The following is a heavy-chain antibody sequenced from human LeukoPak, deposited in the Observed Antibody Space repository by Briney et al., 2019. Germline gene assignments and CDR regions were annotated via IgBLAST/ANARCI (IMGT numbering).Heavy chain of an antibody. J-gene: IGHJ6*01. V-gene: IGHV1-8*01. Sequence: ASVKVSCKASGYTFTSYDINWVRQATGQGLEWMGWMNPNSGNTGYAQKFQGRVTMTRNTYISTAYMELSSLRSEDTAVYYCARGIGLVAGAYYYYYYGMDVWGQGTTVTVSS. CDR2: MNPNSGNT. CDR3: ARGIGLVAGAYYYYYYGMDV. D-gene: IGHD6-19*01. CDR1: GYTFTSYD.